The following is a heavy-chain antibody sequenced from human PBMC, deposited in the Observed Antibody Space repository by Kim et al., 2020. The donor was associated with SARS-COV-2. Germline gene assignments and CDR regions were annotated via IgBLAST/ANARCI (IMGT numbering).Heavy chain of an antibody. D-gene: IGHD6-6*01. CDR2: ISYDGSNK. J-gene: IGHJ3*02. CDR3: AKDQKSIAARGNAFDI. V-gene: IGHV3-30*18. Sequence: GGSLRLSCAASGFTFSSYGMHWVRQAPGKGLEWVAVISYDGSNKYYADSVKGRFTISRDNSKNTLYLQMNSLRAEDTAVYYCAKDQKSIAARGNAFDIWGQGTMVTVSS. CDR1: GFTFSSYG.